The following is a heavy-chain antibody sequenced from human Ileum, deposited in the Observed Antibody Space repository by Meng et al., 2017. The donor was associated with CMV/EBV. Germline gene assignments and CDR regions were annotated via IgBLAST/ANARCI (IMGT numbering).Heavy chain of an antibody. V-gene: IGHV3-74*01. CDR3: ARGGGTAGPRDV. CDR1: GFTINGYW. J-gene: IGHJ1*01. Sequence: GESLKISCVASGFTINGYWMNWVRQAPGEGLGWVSGINTDERTTAYADSVKGRFAISRDNAKKTVYLQMNSLRDEDTAVYYCARGGGTAGPRDVWGRGTLVTVSS. CDR2: INTDERTT. D-gene: IGHD6-13*01.